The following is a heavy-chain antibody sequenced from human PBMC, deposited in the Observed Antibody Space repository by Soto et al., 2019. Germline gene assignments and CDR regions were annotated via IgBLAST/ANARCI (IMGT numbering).Heavy chain of an antibody. V-gene: IGHV3-72*01. D-gene: IGHD2-2*01. Sequence: EVQLVESGGGLVQPGGSLRLSCAGSGFTLSDHYIDWVRQAPGKGLEWVGRSRDKAQGYSTAYAASVKGRFTTSRDESKNSVYLQMTSLSAEDTGVYYCAKERFVYDFGIVPAATLIGLAVWGQGTTVTVSS. CDR1: GFTLSDHY. CDR2: SRDKAQGYST. J-gene: IGHJ6*02. CDR3: AKERFVYDFGIVPAATLIGLAV.